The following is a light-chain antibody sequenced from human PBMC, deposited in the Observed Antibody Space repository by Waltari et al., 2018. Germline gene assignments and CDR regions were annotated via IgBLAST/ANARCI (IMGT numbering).Light chain of an antibody. CDR2: DAS. CDR3: QQRSNWPPVT. J-gene: IGKJ5*01. Sequence: EIVLTQSPATLSLSPGERATLSCRASQSVGTSLAWYQQKPGQAPRLLLYDASNRATGIPARFSGSGSVTDFILTISSLEPEDVAVYYCQQRSNWPPVTFGQGTRLEIK. CDR1: QSVGTS. V-gene: IGKV3-11*01.